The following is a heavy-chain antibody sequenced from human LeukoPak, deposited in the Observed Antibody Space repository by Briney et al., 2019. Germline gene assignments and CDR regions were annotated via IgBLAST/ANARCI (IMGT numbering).Heavy chain of an antibody. CDR3: AELGITMIGGV. Sequence: PGGSLRLSYAASGFTFSSYEMNWVRQAPGKGLEWVSYISSSGSTIYYADSVKGRFTISRDNAKNSLYLQMNGLRAEGTAVYYCAELGITMIGGVWGKGTTVTISS. V-gene: IGHV3-48*03. J-gene: IGHJ6*04. CDR2: ISSSGSTI. CDR1: GFTFSSYE. D-gene: IGHD3-10*02.